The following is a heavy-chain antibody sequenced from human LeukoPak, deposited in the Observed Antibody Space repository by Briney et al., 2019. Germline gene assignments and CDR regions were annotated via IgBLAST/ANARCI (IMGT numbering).Heavy chain of an antibody. CDR3: ARSGRGTYYYFDL. CDR1: GYTFTGYY. Sequence: ASVNVSCRASGYTFTGYYMHWVRQAPGQGREGMGWISGYNGNTNYAQKFLGRVSMTADTATSTAYMELRSLISDETAMYYCARSGRGTYYYFDLWGQGTMVTVSS. D-gene: IGHD5-12*01. V-gene: IGHV1-18*04. J-gene: IGHJ4*02. CDR2: ISGYNGNT.